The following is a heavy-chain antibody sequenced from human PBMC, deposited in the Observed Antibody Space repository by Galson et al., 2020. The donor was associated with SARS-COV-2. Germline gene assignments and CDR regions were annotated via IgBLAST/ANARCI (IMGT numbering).Heavy chain of an antibody. CDR2: INTEGSNI. V-gene: IGHV5-51*01. Sequence: GESLKISCKGFGYTFTSYWIGWVRQMPGKGLEFMGVINTEGSNIKYGPSFQGQITISVDKSISTAYLQWNSLQASDSAIYYCARDRYCRSDSCYFDYWGQGTLVTVSS. CDR3: ARDRYCRSDSCYFDY. CDR1: GYTFTSYW. J-gene: IGHJ4*02. D-gene: IGHD3-22*01.